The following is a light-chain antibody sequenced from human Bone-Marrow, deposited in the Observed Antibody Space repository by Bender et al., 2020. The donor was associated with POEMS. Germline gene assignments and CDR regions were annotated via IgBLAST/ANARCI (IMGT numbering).Light chain of an antibody. V-gene: IGLV2-23*01. CDR3: CSSATTNTCV. CDR1: SSDVGSYGL. J-gene: IGLJ1*01. Sequence: QSALTQPASVSGSPGQSITMSCTGDSSDVGSYGLVSWYQQHPGRAPKLLIYEDFARPSRFSTRFSAHASGNAPSLTISGLPAEDEADYCCCSSATTNTCVFGTGTNVTVL. CDR2: EDF.